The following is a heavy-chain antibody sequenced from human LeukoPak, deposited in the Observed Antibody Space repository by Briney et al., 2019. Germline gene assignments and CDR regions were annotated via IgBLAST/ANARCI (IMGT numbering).Heavy chain of an antibody. CDR1: GFTYSSYA. CDR3: AKDGAAGFPYYFDY. V-gene: IGHV3-23*01. CDR2: ISGSGGST. Sequence: PGGSLRLSCAASGFTYSSYAMSWVRQAPGKGQERVSAISGSGGSTYYADSVKGRFTISRDNSKNTLYLQMNSLRAEDTAVYYCAKDGAAGFPYYFDYWGQGTLVTVST. D-gene: IGHD6-13*01. J-gene: IGHJ4*02.